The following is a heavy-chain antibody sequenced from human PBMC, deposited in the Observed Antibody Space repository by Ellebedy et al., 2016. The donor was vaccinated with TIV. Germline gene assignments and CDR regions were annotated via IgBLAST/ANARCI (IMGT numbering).Heavy chain of an antibody. D-gene: IGHD4-17*01. Sequence: PGGSLRLSCAASGFSVSTNYMSWVRQAPGKGLEWVANIKQDGSEKYYVDSVKGRFTISRDNSKNTLYLQMNSLRAEDTAVYYCATGTYDYGVFQHWGQGTLVTVSS. CDR3: ATGTYDYGVFQH. CDR1: GFSVSTNY. J-gene: IGHJ1*01. CDR2: IKQDGSEK. V-gene: IGHV3-7*03.